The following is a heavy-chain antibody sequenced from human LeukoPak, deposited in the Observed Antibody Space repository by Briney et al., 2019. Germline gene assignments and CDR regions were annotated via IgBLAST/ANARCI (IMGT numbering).Heavy chain of an antibody. D-gene: IGHD3-22*01. CDR2: IYPGDSDT. CDR1: GYSFTSYW. V-gene: IGHV5-51*01. CDR3: ARGYYDSSGYCVFDY. Sequence: GESLKISCKGSGYSFTSYWIGWVRQMPGKGLEWMGIIYPGDSDTRYSTSFQGQVTISADKSISTAYLQWSSLKASDTAMYYCARGYYDSSGYCVFDYWGQGTLVTVSS. J-gene: IGHJ4*02.